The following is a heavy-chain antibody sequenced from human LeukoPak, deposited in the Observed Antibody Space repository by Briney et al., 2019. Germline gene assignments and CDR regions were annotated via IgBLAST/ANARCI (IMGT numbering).Heavy chain of an antibody. CDR2: IFYSGST. CDR1: GGSISSSSHY. J-gene: IGHJ4*02. CDR3: ARPGGSSWFQFDY. Sequence: PSETLSLTCTVSGGSISSSSHYWGWIRQPPGRGLEWIGSIFYSGSTYCNPSLKSRVTISVDPSKNQFSLKLNSVTAADTAVYYCARPGGSSWFQFDYWGQGTLVTVSS. D-gene: IGHD6-13*01. V-gene: IGHV4-39*01.